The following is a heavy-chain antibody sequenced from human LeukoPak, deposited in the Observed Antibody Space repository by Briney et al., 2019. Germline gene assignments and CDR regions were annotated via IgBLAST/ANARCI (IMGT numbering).Heavy chain of an antibody. CDR3: AKDFSVTTGRVVYYYMDV. D-gene: IGHD4-11*01. CDR1: GFTFNDYY. V-gene: IGHV3-11*01. Sequence: PGGSLRLSCVASGFTFNDYYMSWIRQAPGKGLEWVAYISGNGRNVYYADSVQGRFTISRDNRKKSVFLEMNTLRAEDTAVYYCAKDFSVTTGRVVYYYMDVWGKGTTVTVSS. J-gene: IGHJ6*03. CDR2: ISGNGRNV.